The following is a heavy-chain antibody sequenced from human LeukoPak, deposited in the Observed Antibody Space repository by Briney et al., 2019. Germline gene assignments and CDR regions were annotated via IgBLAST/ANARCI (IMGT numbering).Heavy chain of an antibody. V-gene: IGHV4-59*01. Sequence: SETLSLTCTVSGDSLSPYYWGWLRQPPGKGLEWLGYISYSGSTNYNPSLKSRVTFSVATSKNQFFLDLSSVTAADTAVYYCARDPATMVRGGYDAFDIWGQGTMVTVSS. CDR2: ISYSGST. D-gene: IGHD3-10*01. CDR1: GDSLSPYY. CDR3: ARDPATMVRGGYDAFDI. J-gene: IGHJ3*02.